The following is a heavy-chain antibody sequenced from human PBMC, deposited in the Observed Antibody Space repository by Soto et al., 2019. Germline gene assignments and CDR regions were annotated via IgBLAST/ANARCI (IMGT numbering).Heavy chain of an antibody. CDR2: TYQSGSA. CDR3: ARDYYGMDA. J-gene: IGHJ6*02. V-gene: IGHV4-30-2*06. CDR1: GGSISSGGYS. Sequence: SETLSLTCTVSGGSISSGGYSWTWIRQSPGKGLEWIGYTYQSGSAYYNPSLKSRVTISVDRSKNQFSLNLTSVTAADTAVYYCARDYYGMDAWGQGTTVTVSS.